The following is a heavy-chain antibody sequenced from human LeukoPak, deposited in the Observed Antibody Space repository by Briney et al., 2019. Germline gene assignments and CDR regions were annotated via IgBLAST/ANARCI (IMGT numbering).Heavy chain of an antibody. V-gene: IGHV3-7*01. Sequence: GGSLRLSCAASGVNFSHCWMSWVRRAPGKGLEWVAYIKRTGSETYYVDSEKRRFTITRDNTRNSLALQMYTLRAEDTAVYFCAREDGYCGGGTCYSYFDSWGQGTLVTVSP. CDR1: GVNFSHCW. D-gene: IGHD2-15*01. J-gene: IGHJ4*02. CDR2: IKRTGSET. CDR3: AREDGYCGGGTCYSYFDS.